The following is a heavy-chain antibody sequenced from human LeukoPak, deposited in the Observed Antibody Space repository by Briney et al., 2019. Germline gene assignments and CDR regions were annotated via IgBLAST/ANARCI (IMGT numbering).Heavy chain of an antibody. CDR3: ARSPIYSYYFDY. Sequence: QPVRSLRLSCAASGFTFSSYAMHWVRQAPGKGLEWVAVISYDGSNKYYADSVKGRFTISRDNSKNTLYLQMNSLRAEDTAVYYCARSPIYSYYFDYWGQGTLVTVSS. J-gene: IGHJ4*02. V-gene: IGHV3-30*04. D-gene: IGHD5-18*01. CDR1: GFTFSSYA. CDR2: ISYDGSNK.